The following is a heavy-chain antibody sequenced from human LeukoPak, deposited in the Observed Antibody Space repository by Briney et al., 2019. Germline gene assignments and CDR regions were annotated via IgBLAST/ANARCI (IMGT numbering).Heavy chain of an antibody. CDR2: IYYSGST. CDR3: ARVSCSSTSCQDNYYYYGMDV. D-gene: IGHD2-2*01. V-gene: IGHV4-59*01. Sequence: SETLSLTCTVSGGSISSYYWSWIRQPPGKGLEWIGYIYYSGSTNYNPSLKSRVTIPVDTSKNQFSLKLSSVTAADTAVYYCARVSCSSTSCQDNYYYYGMDVWGQGTTVTVSS. CDR1: GGSISSYY. J-gene: IGHJ6*02.